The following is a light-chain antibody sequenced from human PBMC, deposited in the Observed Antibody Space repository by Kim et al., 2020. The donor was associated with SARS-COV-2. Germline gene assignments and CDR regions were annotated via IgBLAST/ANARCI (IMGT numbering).Light chain of an antibody. CDR1: QSISSW. J-gene: IGKJ5*01. CDR2: KAS. CDR3: QQYNSFPIT. V-gene: IGKV1-5*03. Sequence: SSVGDRVTITCRASQSISSWLAWYQQKPGKAPKLLIYKASSLESGVPSRFSGSGSETEFTLTISSLQPDDFATYYCQQYNSFPITFGQGTRLEIK.